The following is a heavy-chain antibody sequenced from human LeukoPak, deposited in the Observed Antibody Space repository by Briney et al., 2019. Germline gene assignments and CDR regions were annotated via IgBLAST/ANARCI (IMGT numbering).Heavy chain of an antibody. CDR2: ISYDGSNK. V-gene: IGHV3-30*03. Sequence: PGGSLRLSCAASGFPFSSYSMTWVRQAPGKGLEWVAVISYDGSNKYYADSVKGRFTISRDNSKNTLYLQMNSLRAEDTAVYYCASHPSEYCTNGVCYPFDYWGQGTLVTVSS. D-gene: IGHD2-8*01. CDR1: GFPFSSYS. J-gene: IGHJ4*02. CDR3: ASHPSEYCTNGVCYPFDY.